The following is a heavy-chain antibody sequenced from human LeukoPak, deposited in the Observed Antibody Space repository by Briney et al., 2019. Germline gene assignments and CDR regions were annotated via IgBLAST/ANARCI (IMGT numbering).Heavy chain of an antibody. CDR1: GFTFSSYE. V-gene: IGHV3-48*03. D-gene: IGHD3-3*01. J-gene: IGHJ5*02. CDR3: ARDHLPYDFWSGYNGGWFDP. CDR2: ISSSGSTI. Sequence: GGSLRLSCAASGFTFSSYEMNWVRQTPGKGLEWVSYISSSGSTIYYADSVKGRFTISRDNAKNSLYLQMNSLRAEDTAVYYCARDHLPYDFWSGYNGGWFDPWGQGTLVTVSS.